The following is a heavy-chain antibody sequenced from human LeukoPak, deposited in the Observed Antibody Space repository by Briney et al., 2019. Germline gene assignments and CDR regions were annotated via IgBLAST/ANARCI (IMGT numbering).Heavy chain of an antibody. Sequence: SDTLALTCTGSGSGASISNYYRSWIRQPAGKGLEWIGRIYTNGSTNYNPSLKSRVTMSVDTSKNQFSLKLSSVTAADTAVYYCAREQMGATFDYWGQGTLVTVSS. J-gene: IGHJ4*02. V-gene: IGHV4-4*07. CDR2: IYTNGST. D-gene: IGHD1-26*01. CDR3: AREQMGATFDY. CDR1: GSGASISNYY.